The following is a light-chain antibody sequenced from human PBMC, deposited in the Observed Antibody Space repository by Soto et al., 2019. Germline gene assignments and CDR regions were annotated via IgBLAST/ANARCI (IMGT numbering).Light chain of an antibody. V-gene: IGKV1-5*03. CDR2: KAS. CDR3: QPYNSYSEA. Sequence: DIQMTQSPSTLSGSVGDRVTITCRASQTISSWLAWYQQKPGKAPKLLIYKASTLNSGVPSRFSGSGSGTVFTLTISSLQPDDFATYYCQPYNSYSEAFGPGNKVELK. CDR1: QTISSW. J-gene: IGKJ1*01.